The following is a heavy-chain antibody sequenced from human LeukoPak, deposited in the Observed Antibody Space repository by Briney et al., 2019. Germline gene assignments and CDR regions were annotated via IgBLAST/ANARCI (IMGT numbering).Heavy chain of an antibody. Sequence: SETLSLTCAVYGGSFSGYYWSWIRQPPGKGLEWIGEINHSGSTNYNPSLKSRVTISVDTSKNQFSLKLSSVTAADTAVYYCARVNYGSGPSPLYYFDYWGQGTLVTVSS. CDR3: ARVNYGSGPSPLYYFDY. D-gene: IGHD3-10*01. V-gene: IGHV4-34*01. CDR2: INHSGST. CDR1: GGSFSGYY. J-gene: IGHJ4*02.